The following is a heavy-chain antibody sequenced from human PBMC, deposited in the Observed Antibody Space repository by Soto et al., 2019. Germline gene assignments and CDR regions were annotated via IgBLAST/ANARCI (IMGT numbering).Heavy chain of an antibody. D-gene: IGHD3-3*01. CDR1: GGSISSYY. J-gene: IGHJ6*03. Sequence: SETLSLTCTVSGGSISSYYWSWIRQPPGKGLEWIGYIYYSGSTNYNPSLKSRVTISVDTSKNQFSLKLSSVTAADTAVYYCARRQTIFENYYMDVWGKGTTVTVSS. V-gene: IGHV4-59*08. CDR2: IYYSGST. CDR3: ARRQTIFENYYMDV.